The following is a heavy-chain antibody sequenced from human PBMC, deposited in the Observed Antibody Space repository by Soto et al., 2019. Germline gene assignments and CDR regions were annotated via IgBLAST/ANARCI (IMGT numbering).Heavy chain of an antibody. CDR2: INSNGSST. CDR1: GFTFSSYW. J-gene: IGHJ4*02. Sequence: GGSLRLSCAASGFTFSSYWMHWVRQAPGKGLVWVARINSNGSSTTYADSGKGRFTISRDNGKNTLYLQMNSLRAEDTAVYYCAGGYRSLDYLGQGTLVTVSS. D-gene: IGHD5-18*01. CDR3: AGGYRSLDY. V-gene: IGHV3-74*01.